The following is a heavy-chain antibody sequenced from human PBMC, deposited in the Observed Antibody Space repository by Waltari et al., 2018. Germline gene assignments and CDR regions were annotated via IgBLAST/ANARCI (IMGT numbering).Heavy chain of an antibody. CDR2: INHSGST. J-gene: IGHJ3*02. D-gene: IGHD3-22*01. CDR1: GGSFSGYY. CDR3: ASYDSVRVDAFDI. V-gene: IGHV4-34*01. Sequence: QVQLQQWGAGLLKPSETLSLTCAVYGGSFSGYYWSWIRQPPGKGLEWIGEINHSGSTNYNPSLKSRVTISVYTSKNQFSLKLSSVTAADTAVYYCASYDSVRVDAFDIWGQGTMVTVSS.